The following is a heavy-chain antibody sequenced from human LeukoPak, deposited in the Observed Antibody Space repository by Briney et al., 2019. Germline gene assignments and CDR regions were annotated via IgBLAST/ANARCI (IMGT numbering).Heavy chain of an antibody. CDR1: GDSVFSNTAA. CDR3: ARGITAIGYYFDY. V-gene: IGHV6-1*01. J-gene: IGHJ4*02. Sequence: SQTLSLTCAISGDSVFSNTAAWNWIRLSPSRGLEWLGRTYYRSKWYNDYPVSVKGRITINPDTSKNQFSLQLNSVTPEDTAVYYCARGITAIGYYFDYWGQGTLSPSPQ. D-gene: IGHD6-25*01. CDR2: TYYRSKWYN.